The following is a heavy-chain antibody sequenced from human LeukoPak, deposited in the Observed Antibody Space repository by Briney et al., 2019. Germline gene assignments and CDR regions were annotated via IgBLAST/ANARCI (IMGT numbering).Heavy chain of an antibody. V-gene: IGHV4-31*03. J-gene: IGHJ3*02. CDR2: IYYSGST. Sequence: SETLSLTCTVPGGSISSGGYYWSWIRQHPGKGLEWIGYIYYSGSTYYNPSLKSRVTISVDTSKNQFSLKLSSVTAADTAVYYCASEIVVVPRAFDIWGQGTMVTVSS. CDR3: ASEIVVVPRAFDI. CDR1: GGSISSGGYY. D-gene: IGHD3-22*01.